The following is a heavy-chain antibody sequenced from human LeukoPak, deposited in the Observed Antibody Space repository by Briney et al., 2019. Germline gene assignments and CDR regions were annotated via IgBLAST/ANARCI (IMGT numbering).Heavy chain of an antibody. Sequence: SETLSFTCTGSGGSISSYYWSWIRQPPGKGLEWIGYIHSSGSTNYNPSLKSRVTISVDTSKNQFSLKLSSVTAADTAVYYCARHLTGSNYSPVYYFDYWGQGTLVTVSS. J-gene: IGHJ4*02. CDR1: GGSISSYY. V-gene: IGHV4-59*08. CDR2: IHSSGST. CDR3: ARHLTGSNYSPVYYFDY. D-gene: IGHD3-10*01.